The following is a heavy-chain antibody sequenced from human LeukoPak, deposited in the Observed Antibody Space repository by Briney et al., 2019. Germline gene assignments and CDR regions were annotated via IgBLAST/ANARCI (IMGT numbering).Heavy chain of an antibody. Sequence: KVSCKASGGTFSSYTISWVRQAPGQGLEWMGRIIPILGIANYAQKFQGRVTITADKSTSTAYMELSSLRSEDTAVYYCAVYCSSTSCFRFDPWGQGTLVTVSS. CDR3: AVYCSSTSCFRFDP. CDR2: IIPILGIA. J-gene: IGHJ5*02. D-gene: IGHD2-2*01. V-gene: IGHV1-69*02. CDR1: GGTFSSYT.